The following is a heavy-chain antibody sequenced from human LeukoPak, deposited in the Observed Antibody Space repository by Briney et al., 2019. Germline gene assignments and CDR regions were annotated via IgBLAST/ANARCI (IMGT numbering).Heavy chain of an antibody. CDR1: GFTFSSYA. CDR3: ASWDCSGGSCYSNEYGFDY. Sequence: PGGSLRLSCAASGFTFSSYAMHWVRQAPGKGLEWVAVISYDGSNKYYADSVKGRFTISRDNSKNTLYLQMNSLRAEDTAVYYCASWDCSGGSCYSNEYGFDYWGQGTLVTVSS. J-gene: IGHJ4*02. V-gene: IGHV3-30-3*01. D-gene: IGHD2-15*01. CDR2: ISYDGSNK.